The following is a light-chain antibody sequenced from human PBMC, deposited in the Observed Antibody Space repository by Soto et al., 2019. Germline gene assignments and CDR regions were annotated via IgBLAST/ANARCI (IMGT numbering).Light chain of an antibody. CDR2: KAS. Sequence: DIQMTQSPSTLSGSVGDRVTITCRASQTISSWLAWYQQKPGKAPKLLIYKASTLKSGVPSRFSGSGSGTEFTLTISSLQPDDFATYYCQQHNSYSWTFGQGTKVDI. CDR3: QQHNSYSWT. J-gene: IGKJ1*01. V-gene: IGKV1-5*03. CDR1: QTISSW.